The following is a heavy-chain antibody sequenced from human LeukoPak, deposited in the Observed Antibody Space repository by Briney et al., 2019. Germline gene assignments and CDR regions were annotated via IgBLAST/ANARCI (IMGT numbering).Heavy chain of an antibody. V-gene: IGHV4-59*01. J-gene: IGHJ4*02. CDR2: SYHRGST. CDR3: ARDRELGY. Sequence: SETLSLTCTVSGVSINNYYWGWIRQSPGKGPEWIGWSYHRGSTSYNPSLKSRVAISVDTSKNQFSLKLSSVTAADTAVYCCARDRELGYWGQGTLVIVSS. CDR1: GVSINNYY.